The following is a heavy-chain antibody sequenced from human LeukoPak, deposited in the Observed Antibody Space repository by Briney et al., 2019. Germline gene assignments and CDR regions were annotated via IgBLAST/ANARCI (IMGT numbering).Heavy chain of an antibody. Sequence: VKPGRSLRLSCAASGFSFSTYSFSWVRQAPGKGLEWVSGISASGDDTFYADSVKGRFTISRDNSKNTLSLQMNSLRVEDTAIYYCAKDVRRCNGACTWGQGTLVTVSS. CDR2: ISASGDDT. J-gene: IGHJ5*02. V-gene: IGHV3-23*01. D-gene: IGHD2-8*01. CDR1: GFSFSTYS. CDR3: AKDVRRCNGACT.